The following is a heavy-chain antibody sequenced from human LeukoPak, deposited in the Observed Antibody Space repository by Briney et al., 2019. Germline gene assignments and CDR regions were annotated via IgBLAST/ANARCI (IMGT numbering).Heavy chain of an antibody. CDR1: GFTLISHW. Sequence: GGSLRLSCVASGFTLISHWNYGVRPVPGKGLVWVSRLSNDVGSTNYAESVKGRLTISRHNATTTLYLTTNSPRVDDTAIYYCARARAGSRHAFDMWGQGTMVTVSS. CDR2: LSNDVGST. V-gene: IGHV3-74*01. CDR3: ARARAGSRHAFDM. J-gene: IGHJ3*02.